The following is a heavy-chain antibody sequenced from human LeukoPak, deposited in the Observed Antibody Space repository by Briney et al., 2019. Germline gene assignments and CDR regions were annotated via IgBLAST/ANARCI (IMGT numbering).Heavy chain of an antibody. Sequence: PSETLSLTCTVSGGSISSYYWSWIRQSPGKGLEWIGYVYYSGSAKYNPSLESRVTISVDTSKNQFSLNLSSVTAADTAVYYCARNLGYCGTTGRYWFDPWGQGTLVTVSS. CDR1: GGSISSYY. CDR2: VYYSGSA. CDR3: ARNLGYCGTTGRYWFDP. V-gene: IGHV4-59*01. D-gene: IGHD2-2*01. J-gene: IGHJ5*02.